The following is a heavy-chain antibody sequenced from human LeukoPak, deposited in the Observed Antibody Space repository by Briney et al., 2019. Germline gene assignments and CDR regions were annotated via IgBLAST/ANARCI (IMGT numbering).Heavy chain of an antibody. CDR3: AKWAEYSPSSVDS. CDR2: ISGSGDNT. CDR1: GFTFSSYA. J-gene: IGHJ4*02. Sequence: GGSLRLSCAASGFTFSSYAMSWVRQAPGKGLEWVSAISGSGDNTYYADSVKGRFTISRDNSKNTLYLQMSSLRAEDTAVYYCAKWAEYSPSSVDSWGQGALVTVSS. D-gene: IGHD2/OR15-2a*01. V-gene: IGHV3-23*01.